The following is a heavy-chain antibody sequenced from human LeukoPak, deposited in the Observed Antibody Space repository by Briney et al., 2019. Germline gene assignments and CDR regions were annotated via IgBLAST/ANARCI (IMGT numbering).Heavy chain of an antibody. CDR3: AREGTDQYYYYYMDV. CDR2: IYYSGST. D-gene: IGHD3-10*01. V-gene: IGHV4-59*01. J-gene: IGHJ6*03. CDR1: GGSIRSYY. Sequence: SETLSLTCTVSGGSIRSYYWSWIRQPPGKGLEWTGYIYYSGSTNYNPSLKSRVTISVDTSKNQFSLKLSSVTAADTAVYYCAREGTDQYYYYYMDVWGKGTTVTVSS.